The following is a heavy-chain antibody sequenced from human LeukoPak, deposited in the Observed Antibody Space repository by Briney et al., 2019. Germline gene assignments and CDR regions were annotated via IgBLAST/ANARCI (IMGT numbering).Heavy chain of an antibody. CDR3: AKDGSWYKVSVYY. Sequence: HPGGSLRLSCAASGFTFSSYAMSWVRQAPGKGLEWVSAISGSGGSTYYADSVKGRFTISRDNPKNTLYLQMNSLRAEDTAVYYCAKDGSWYKVSVYYWGQGTLVTVSS. CDR2: ISGSGGST. J-gene: IGHJ4*02. CDR1: GFTFSSYA. V-gene: IGHV3-23*01. D-gene: IGHD2-15*01.